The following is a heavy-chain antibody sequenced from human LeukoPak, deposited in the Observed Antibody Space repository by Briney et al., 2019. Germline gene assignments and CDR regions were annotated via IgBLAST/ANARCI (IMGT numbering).Heavy chain of an antibody. Sequence: GGSLRLSCAASGFTFSSDNMNWVRQAPGKGLEWVSSISSSSNYIYYGDSLKGRFTVSRDNAKNSLYLQMNSLRAEDTAVYYCARSLWAASSGAFDIWGQGTMVTVSS. J-gene: IGHJ3*02. CDR2: ISSSSNYI. CDR3: ARSLWAASSGAFDI. V-gene: IGHV3-21*01. CDR1: GFTFSSDN. D-gene: IGHD6-19*01.